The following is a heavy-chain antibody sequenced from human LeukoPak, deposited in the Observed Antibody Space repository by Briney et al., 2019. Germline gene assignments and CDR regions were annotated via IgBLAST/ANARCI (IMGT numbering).Heavy chain of an antibody. CDR2: ISSSSSYI. J-gene: IGHJ3*02. D-gene: IGHD3-10*01. Sequence: GGSLRLSCAASGFTFSSYSMNWVRQAPGKGLEWVSSISSSSSYIYYADSVKGRFTISRDNAKNSLYLQMNSLRAEDTAVYYCARGVRENDVFDIWGQGTMVTVSS. CDR1: GFTFSSYS. V-gene: IGHV3-21*01. CDR3: ARGVRENDVFDI.